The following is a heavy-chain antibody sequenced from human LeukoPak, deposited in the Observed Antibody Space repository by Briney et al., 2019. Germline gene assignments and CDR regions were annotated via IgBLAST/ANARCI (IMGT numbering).Heavy chain of an antibody. J-gene: IGHJ4*02. D-gene: IGHD5-18*01. CDR2: ISAYNGNT. CDR3: ATGWIQLWPESYFDY. Sequence: ASVKVSCKASGYTFTSYGISWVRQAPGQGLEWMGWISAYNGNTNYAQKLQGRVTMTTDTSTSTAYMELRSLRSEDTAVYYCATGWIQLWPESYFDYWGQGTLVIVSS. CDR1: GYTFTSYG. V-gene: IGHV1-18*01.